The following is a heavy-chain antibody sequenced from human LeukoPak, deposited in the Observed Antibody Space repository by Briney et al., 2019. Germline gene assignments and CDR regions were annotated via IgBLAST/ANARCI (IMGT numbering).Heavy chain of an antibody. CDR2: IYYSGST. CDR1: GGSISSYY. V-gene: IGHV4-59*01. CDR3: ARQTDLGYCTNGVCFLGDAFDI. J-gene: IGHJ3*02. D-gene: IGHD2-8*01. Sequence: KTSETLSLTCTVSGGSISSYYWSWIRQPPGKGLEWIGYIYYSGSTNYNPSLKSRVTISVDTSKNQFSLKLSSVTAADTAVYYCARQTDLGYCTNGVCFLGDAFDIWGQGTMVTVSS.